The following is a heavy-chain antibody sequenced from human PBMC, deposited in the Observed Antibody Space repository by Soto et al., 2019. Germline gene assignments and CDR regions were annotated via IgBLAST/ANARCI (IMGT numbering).Heavy chain of an antibody. Sequence: GGSLRLSCAASGFTFSNAWMNWVRQAPGKGLEWVGRIKSKTDGGTTDYAAPVKGRFTISRDDSKNTLYLQMNSLKTEDTAVYYCTTVEIQLWPSYYYYYGMDVWGQGTTVTVSS. CDR1: GFTFSNAW. J-gene: IGHJ6*02. V-gene: IGHV3-15*07. D-gene: IGHD5-18*01. CDR2: IKSKTDGGTT. CDR3: TTVEIQLWPSYYYYYGMDV.